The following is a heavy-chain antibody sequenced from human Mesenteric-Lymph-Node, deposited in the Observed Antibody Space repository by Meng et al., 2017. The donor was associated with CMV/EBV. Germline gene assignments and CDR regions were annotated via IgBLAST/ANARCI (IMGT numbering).Heavy chain of an antibody. V-gene: IGHV3-13*01. CDR1: GFTFNSYD. D-gene: IGHD3-10*01. CDR2: IGTDGDT. J-gene: IGHJ6*02. CDR3: AGGVSWFGEPSEMDV. Sequence: GESLKISCAASGFTFNSYDMHWVRQATGKGLEWVSSIGTDGDTYYPGSVKGRFIISRENAKNSLYLQMNSLRAGDTAVDYCAGGVSWFGEPSEMDVWGQGTTVTVSS.